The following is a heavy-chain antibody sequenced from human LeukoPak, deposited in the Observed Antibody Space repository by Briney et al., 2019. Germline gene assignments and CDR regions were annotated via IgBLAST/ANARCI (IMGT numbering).Heavy chain of an antibody. J-gene: IGHJ4*02. V-gene: IGHV1-2*02. D-gene: IGHD6-13*01. CDR2: INPNSGGT. CDR1: GYSFTGHY. CDR3: AGGQGIAAAGTGY. Sequence: ASVKVSCKASGYSFTGHYMHWVRQAPGQGLEWMGWINPNSGGTNYAQKFQGRVTMTRDTSISTAYMELSRLRSDDTAVYYCAGGQGIAAAGTGYWGQGTLVTVSS.